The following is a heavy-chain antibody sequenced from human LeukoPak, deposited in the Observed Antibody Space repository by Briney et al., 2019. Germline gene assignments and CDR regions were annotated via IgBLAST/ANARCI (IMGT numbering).Heavy chain of an antibody. CDR3: AKVLGIRGHSSSWYGVYYYYYGMDV. V-gene: IGHV3-30*18. J-gene: IGHJ6*02. Sequence: GGSLRLSCAASGFTFSSYGTHWVRQAPGKGLEWVAVISYDGSNKYYADSVKGRFTISRDNSKNTLYLQMNSLRAEDTAVYYCAKVLGIRGHSSSWYGVYYYYYGMDVWGQGTTVTVSS. D-gene: IGHD6-13*01. CDR2: ISYDGSNK. CDR1: GFTFSSYG.